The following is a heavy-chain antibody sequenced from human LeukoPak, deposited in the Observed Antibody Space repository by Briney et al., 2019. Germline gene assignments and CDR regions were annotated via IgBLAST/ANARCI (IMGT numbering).Heavy chain of an antibody. Sequence: VASVKVSCKASGYTFTGYYMHWVRQAPGQGLEWMGWINPNSGGTKSAYKFQGTVTMTRDTSINTAHMELSSLRSDDTAIYYCARGSPVIFHGSGSLDRYWGQGTLVTISA. V-gene: IGHV1-2*02. CDR2: INPNSGGT. D-gene: IGHD3-10*01. CDR1: GYTFTGYY. CDR3: ARGSPVIFHGSGSLDRY. J-gene: IGHJ4*02.